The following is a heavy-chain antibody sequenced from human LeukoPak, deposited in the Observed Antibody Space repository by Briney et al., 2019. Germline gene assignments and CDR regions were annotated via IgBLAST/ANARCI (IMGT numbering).Heavy chain of an antibody. V-gene: IGHV4-59*01. D-gene: IGHD2-15*01. CDR1: GDSISSFY. CDR3: ARASGSGNPWFPWGF. J-gene: IGHJ4*02. CDR2: IYYNGNT. Sequence: PSETLSLTCTVSGDSISSFYWSWLRQPPWKGLEWIGYIYYNGNTNSNPSFKSRVTISVDTSKNQFSLKLSSVTAADTAVYHCARASGSGNPWFPWGFWGQGTLVTVSS.